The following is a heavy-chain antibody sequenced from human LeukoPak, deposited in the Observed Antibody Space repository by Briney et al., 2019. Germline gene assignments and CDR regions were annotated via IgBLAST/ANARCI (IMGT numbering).Heavy chain of an antibody. J-gene: IGHJ3*02. CDR1: GFTFSSYA. V-gene: IGHV3-30-3*01. D-gene: IGHD6-13*01. CDR3: AREVEQQLPAPAFDI. CDR2: ISYDGSNK. Sequence: PGRSLRLSCAASGFTFSSYAMHWVRQAPGKGLEWVAVISYDGSNKYYADSVKGRFTISRDNSKNTLYLQMNSLRAEDTAVYYCAREVEQQLPAPAFDIWGQGTMVTVSS.